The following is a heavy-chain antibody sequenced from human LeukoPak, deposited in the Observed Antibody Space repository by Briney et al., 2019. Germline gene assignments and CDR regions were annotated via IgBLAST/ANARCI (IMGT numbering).Heavy chain of an antibody. D-gene: IGHD5-24*01. CDR3: ARIRDGYNDAYDI. CDR2: INPDGGNT. V-gene: IGHV1-46*01. Sequence: GASVKVSCKASGYTFTNSYIHWVRQAPGQVLEWMRLINPDGGNTNYAQNFQGRVTLTRDTSTSTVYMELSSLRSEDTAIYYCARIRDGYNDAYDIWGQGTVVTVPS. J-gene: IGHJ3*02. CDR1: GYTFTNSY.